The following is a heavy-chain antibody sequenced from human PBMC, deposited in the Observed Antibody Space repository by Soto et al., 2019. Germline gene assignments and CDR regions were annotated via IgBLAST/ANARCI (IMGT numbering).Heavy chain of an antibody. J-gene: IGHJ4*02. D-gene: IGHD1-1*01. V-gene: IGHV4-59*01. CDR1: GGSISSYY. CDR3: ARVGRNRNDEMRAPYYFDY. CDR2: IYYSGST. Sequence: TSETLSLTCTVSGGSISSYYWSWIRQPPGKGLEWIGYIYYSGSTNYNPSLKSRVTISVDTSKNQFSLKLSSVTAADTAVYYCARVGRNRNDEMRAPYYFDYWGQGTLVTVSS.